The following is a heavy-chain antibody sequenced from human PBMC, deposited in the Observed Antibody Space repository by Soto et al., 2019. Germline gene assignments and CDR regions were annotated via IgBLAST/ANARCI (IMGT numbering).Heavy chain of an antibody. CDR2: IYPGDSET. CDR3: ARHLGVAVAGTRWYFDL. V-gene: IGHV5-51*01. J-gene: IGHJ2*01. CDR1: GYRFTTYW. Sequence: PGESLKISCEASGYRFTTYWIGWVRQMPGKGLEWMGIIYPGDSETRYSPSFQGQFTISADKSKNTTYLQWNSLKASDTAIYYCARHLGVAVAGTRWYFDLWGRGTLVTVSS. D-gene: IGHD6-19*01.